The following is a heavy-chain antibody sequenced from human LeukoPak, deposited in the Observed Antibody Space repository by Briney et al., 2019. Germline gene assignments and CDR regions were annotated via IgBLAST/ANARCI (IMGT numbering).Heavy chain of an antibody. D-gene: IGHD5-18*01. CDR1: GFAFRFNA. CDR2: IGSSGCIA. CDR3: ASFKDGYLYNCFVP. J-gene: IGHJ5*02. Sequence: GGSLRPSCALSGFAFRFNATTGVRRGPGKGREWGSAIGSSGCIAYYADPVKGRFTISRDHPRNTLYLQMNSLRAEDTAIYYCASFKDGYLYNCFVPWGQGTVVTVSS. V-gene: IGHV3-23*01.